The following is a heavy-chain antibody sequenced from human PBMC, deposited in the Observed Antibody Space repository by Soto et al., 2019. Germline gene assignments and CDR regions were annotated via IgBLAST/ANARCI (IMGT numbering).Heavy chain of an antibody. CDR2: INPNSGVT. CDR3: ARESGGATATLAYYYFYMDV. J-gene: IGHJ6*03. CDR1: GDTFTDYY. Sequence: QVQLVQSGAEVKKPGASVTVSCRSSGDTFTDYYMHWVRQAPGQGLEWMGWINPNSGVTKYAQKFQGWVTMTRDTSITTVYMQLSRLTSDDTAVYYCARESGGATATLAYYYFYMDVWGTGTTVTVSS. D-gene: IGHD5-12*01. V-gene: IGHV1-2*04.